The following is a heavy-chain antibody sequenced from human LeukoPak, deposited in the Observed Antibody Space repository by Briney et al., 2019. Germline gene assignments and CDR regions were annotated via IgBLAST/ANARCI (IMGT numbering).Heavy chain of an antibody. CDR3: ARPGGWFGELHDAFDI. D-gene: IGHD3-10*01. CDR1: GVSFSGYY. J-gene: IGHJ3*02. CDR2: INHSGST. V-gene: IGHV4-34*01. Sequence: PSETLSLTCAVYGVSFSGYYWSWIRQPPGKGLEWIGEINHSGSTNYNPSLKSRVTISVDTSKNQFSLKLSTVTAADTAVYYCARPGGWFGELHDAFDIWGQGTMVTVSS.